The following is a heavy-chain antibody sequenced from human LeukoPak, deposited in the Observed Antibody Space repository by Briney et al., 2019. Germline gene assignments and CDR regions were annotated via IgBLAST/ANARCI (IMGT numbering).Heavy chain of an antibody. CDR1: GFTFSSYG. Sequence: QAGGSLRLSCAASGFTFSSYGMSWVRQAPGEGLEWVSGITGSGGTTFYADSAKGRFTISRDNSRNTLFLQMNSLRAEDTAVYYCARTIYGDPSRFTVIYYYYGMDVWGQGTTVTVSS. CDR2: ITGSGGTT. CDR3: ARTIYGDPSRFTVIYYYYGMDV. D-gene: IGHD4-17*01. J-gene: IGHJ6*02. V-gene: IGHV3-23*01.